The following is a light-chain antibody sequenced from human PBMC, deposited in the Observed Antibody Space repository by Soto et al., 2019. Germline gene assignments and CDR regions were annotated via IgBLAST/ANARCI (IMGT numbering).Light chain of an antibody. V-gene: IGLV2-8*01. CDR1: SSDVGYYHF. CDR3: SSYAGGNNLI. Sequence: QSVLTQPPSASGSPGQSVTISCTGTSSDVGYYHFVSWYQQHPGQAPKLIIYDVIKRPSGVPHRFSGSKSGNRASLTVSGLQAEDEADYYCSSYAGGNNLIFGGGTKLTVL. CDR2: DVI. J-gene: IGLJ2*01.